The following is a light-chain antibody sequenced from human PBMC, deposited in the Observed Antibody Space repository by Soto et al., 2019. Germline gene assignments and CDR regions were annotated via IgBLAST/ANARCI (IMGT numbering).Light chain of an antibody. CDR2: EVN. CDR1: SSDIGNYNF. J-gene: IGLJ3*02. Sequence: QSVLTQPASVSGSPGQSITISCTGTSSDIGNYNFVSWFQQHPDKAPKLMIYEVNRRPSGVSHRFSGSKSGNTASLTISGLQPEDEADYYCSSSAYGSTLGVFGGGTKLTVL. CDR3: SSSAYGSTLGV. V-gene: IGLV2-23*02.